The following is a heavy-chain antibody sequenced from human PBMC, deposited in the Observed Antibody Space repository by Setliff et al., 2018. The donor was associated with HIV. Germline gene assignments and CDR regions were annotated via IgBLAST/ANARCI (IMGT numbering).Heavy chain of an antibody. V-gene: IGHV4-31*03. CDR3: ARSSSSSPFFFDY. D-gene: IGHD6-6*01. J-gene: IGHJ4*02. Sequence: SETLSLTCTDSGGSISNSVYFWTWIRQHPGKGLEWIGYIYYSGSTYQNPSLKSRVTISVDTSKNQFSLKLNSVTAADTAVYYCARSSSSSPFFFDYWGQGSLVTVSS. CDR2: IYYSGST. CDR1: GGSISNSVYF.